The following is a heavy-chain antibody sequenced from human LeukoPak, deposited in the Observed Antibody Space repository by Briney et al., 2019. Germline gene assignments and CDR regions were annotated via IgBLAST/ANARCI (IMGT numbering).Heavy chain of an antibody. D-gene: IGHD3-10*01. CDR3: ANLRVRGAKDGVDY. J-gene: IGHJ4*02. CDR2: ISGSGGST. Sequence: GGSLRLSCAASGFTFSSYAISWVRQAPGKGLEWVSAISGSGGSTYYADSVKGRFTISRDNSKNTLYLQMNSLRAEDTAVYYCANLRVRGAKDGVDYWGQGTLVTVSS. CDR1: GFTFSSYA. V-gene: IGHV3-23*01.